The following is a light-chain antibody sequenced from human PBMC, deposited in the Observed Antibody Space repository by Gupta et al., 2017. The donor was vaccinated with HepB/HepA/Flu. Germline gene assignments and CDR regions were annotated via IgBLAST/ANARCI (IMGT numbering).Light chain of an antibody. V-gene: IGKV3-20*01. CDR1: QSVGTY. CDR3: QQDCRSLV. J-gene: IGKJ3*01. Sequence: EIVLTQSPGTLSLSPGERATLSCRASQSVGTYLAWYQQKPGQAPRLLIFDASIRIPGIPDRFSGSGYGTDFTLTSSRREHEDFAVYYWQQDCRSLVFGHGTKVDIK. CDR2: DAS.